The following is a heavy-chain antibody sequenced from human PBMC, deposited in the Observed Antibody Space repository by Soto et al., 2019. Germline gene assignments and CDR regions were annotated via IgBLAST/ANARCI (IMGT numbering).Heavy chain of an antibody. D-gene: IGHD3-22*01. V-gene: IGHV5-51*01. CDR1: GYSFNIYW. CDR2: IYPGDSDT. Sequence: PGESLKTSLKGPGYSFNIYWIGWVRPGPGKGLEGVGIIYPGDSDTRYSPSCQGQVTISADKSISTAYLQRSSLKAWDTAMYYCVRHGPRVYYDNSAYYYYGMDVWGQGTTVTVSS. J-gene: IGHJ6*02. CDR3: VRHGPRVYYDNSAYYYYGMDV.